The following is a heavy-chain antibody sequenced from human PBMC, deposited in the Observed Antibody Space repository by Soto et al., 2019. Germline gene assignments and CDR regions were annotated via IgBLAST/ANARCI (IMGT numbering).Heavy chain of an antibody. J-gene: IGHJ4*02. Sequence: QVQLVQSGAEVKKPGASVKVSCKASGYTFTSYAIHWVRQVPGQRLEWMGWINAGNGNTKFSQKSQGRVTITRDISASTAYMERSSRRSEDTAVYYCARETPCDYWGQGTLVTVSS. CDR3: ARETPCDY. CDR2: INAGNGNT. V-gene: IGHV1-3*01. CDR1: GYTFTSYA.